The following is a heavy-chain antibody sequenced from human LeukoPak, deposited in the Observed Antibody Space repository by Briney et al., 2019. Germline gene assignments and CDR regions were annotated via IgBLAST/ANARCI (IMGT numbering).Heavy chain of an antibody. J-gene: IGHJ6*02. CDR3: AREQDGSGSYSDYYYYYGMDV. D-gene: IGHD3-10*01. CDR1: GGSFSGYY. CDR2: INHSGST. V-gene: IGHV4-34*01. Sequence: KPSETLSLTCAVYGGSFSGYYWSWIRQPPGKGLEWIGEINHSGSTNYNPSLKSRVTISVDTSKNQFSLKLSSVTAADTAVYYCAREQDGSGSYSDYYYYYGMDVWGQGTTVTVSS.